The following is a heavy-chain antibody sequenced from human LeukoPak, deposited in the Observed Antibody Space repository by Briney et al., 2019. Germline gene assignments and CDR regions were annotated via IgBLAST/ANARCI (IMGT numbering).Heavy chain of an antibody. D-gene: IGHD2-15*01. J-gene: IGHJ4*02. CDR1: GSSISSSY. CDR2: ISSSGYT. CDR3: ARSVGAAPFDY. V-gene: IGHV4-59*01. Sequence: PSETLSLTCTVSGSSISSSYWTWIRQVPGTGLEWIGYISSSGYTSYNPSPKSRVTISVDSSKNQFSLKMTSVTAVDTAVYFCARSVGAAPFDYWGQGTLVTVSS.